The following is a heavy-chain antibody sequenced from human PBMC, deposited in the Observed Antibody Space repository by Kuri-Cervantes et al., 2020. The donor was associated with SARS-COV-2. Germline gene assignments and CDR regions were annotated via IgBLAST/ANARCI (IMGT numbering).Heavy chain of an antibody. CDR2: IRTYNGNT. Sequence: ASVKVTCKASGYTFTRYGISGVRQAPGQGLEWMGWIRTYNGNTNYAQKLQGRVIMTTDTYTSTAYLELRSLRSDDTAVYYCERPREIVVVPAARGGAFDIWGQGTMVTVSS. CDR3: ERPREIVVVPAARGGAFDI. V-gene: IGHV1-18*01. J-gene: IGHJ3*02. CDR1: GYTFTRYG. D-gene: IGHD2-2*01.